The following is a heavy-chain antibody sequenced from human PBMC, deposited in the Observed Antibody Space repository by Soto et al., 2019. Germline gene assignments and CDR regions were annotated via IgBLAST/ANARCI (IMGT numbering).Heavy chain of an antibody. V-gene: IGHV1-18*01. CDR3: ARQRPIVVVPAAVFDI. D-gene: IGHD2-2*01. CDR1: GDTFTSYG. J-gene: IGHJ3*02. Sequence: GASVKVSCKSSGDTFTSYGISWVRQAPGQGLEWMGWISAYNGNTNYAQKLQGRVTMTTDTSTSTAYMELRSLRSDDTAVYYCARQRPIVVVPAAVFDIWGQGTMVTVSS. CDR2: ISAYNGNT.